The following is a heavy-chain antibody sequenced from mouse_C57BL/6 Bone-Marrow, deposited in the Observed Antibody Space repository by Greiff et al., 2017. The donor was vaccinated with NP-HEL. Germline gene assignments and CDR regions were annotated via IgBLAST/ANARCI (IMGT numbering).Heavy chain of an antibody. CDR1: GYTFTDYY. CDR3: ARPATTTGRAMDY. Sequence: EVQLQQSGPELVKPGASVKISCKASGYTFTDYYMNWVKQSHGKSLEWIGDINPNNGGTSYNQKFKGKATLTVDKSSSTAYMELRSLTSEDSAVYYCARPATTTGRAMDYWGQGTSVTVSS. D-gene: IGHD1-1*01. J-gene: IGHJ4*01. CDR2: INPNNGGT. V-gene: IGHV1-26*01.